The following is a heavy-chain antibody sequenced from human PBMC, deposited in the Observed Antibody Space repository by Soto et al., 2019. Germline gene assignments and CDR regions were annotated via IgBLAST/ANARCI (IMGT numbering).Heavy chain of an antibody. D-gene: IGHD5-18*01. J-gene: IGHJ4*02. CDR2: IYYSGST. Sequence: SETLSLTCTVSGGSISSYYWSWLRQPPGKGLEWIGYIYYSGSTNYNPSLKSRVTISVDTSKNHFSLKLTSITAADTAVYYCARGSGYSYGSNYWGQGTLVTVSS. CDR1: GGSISSYY. V-gene: IGHV4-59*01. CDR3: ARGSGYSYGSNY.